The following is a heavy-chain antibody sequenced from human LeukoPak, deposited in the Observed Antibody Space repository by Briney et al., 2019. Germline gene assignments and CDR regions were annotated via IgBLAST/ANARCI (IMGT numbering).Heavy chain of an antibody. CDR1: GFTFNSYW. CDR2: IKQDESEK. J-gene: IGHJ4*02. Sequence: PGGSLRLSCVASGFTFNSYWMSWVRQAPGKGLEGVVNIKQDESEKYYVDSVKGRFTISRDNAKNSLYLQMHSLRGEDTAVYYCASPHSGVWSFDFWGQGTLVVVSS. CDR3: ASPHSGVWSFDF. V-gene: IGHV3-7*01. D-gene: IGHD6-19*01.